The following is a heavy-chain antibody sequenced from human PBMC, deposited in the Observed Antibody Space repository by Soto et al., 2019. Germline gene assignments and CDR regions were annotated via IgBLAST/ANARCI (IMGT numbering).Heavy chain of an antibody. D-gene: IGHD3-22*01. CDR3: ARQHYYDSSGYYTWN. V-gene: IGHV4-39*01. J-gene: IGHJ4*02. CDR2: VHYSGST. Sequence: SETLSLTCSVSGGSIRSNISYWGWIRNPPGKGLEWIATVHYSGSTYYTPSLKNRVTISADTSNNQFSLRLNSVTAADTAVYYCARQHYYDSSGYYTWNWGQGTLVTVSS. CDR1: GGSIRSNISY.